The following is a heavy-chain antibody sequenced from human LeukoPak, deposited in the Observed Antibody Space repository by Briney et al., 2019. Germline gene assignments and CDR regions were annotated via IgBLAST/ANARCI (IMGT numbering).Heavy chain of an antibody. CDR3: ARDGSGSYLWY. CDR1: GGSISSYY. J-gene: IGHJ4*02. Sequence: SETLSLTCTVSGGSISSYYWSWIRQPPGKGLEWIGYIYYSGSTNYNPSLKSRVTISVDTSKNQFSLKLSSVTAADTAVYYCARDGSGSYLWYWGQGTLVTVSS. V-gene: IGHV4-59*01. D-gene: IGHD3-10*01. CDR2: IYYSGST.